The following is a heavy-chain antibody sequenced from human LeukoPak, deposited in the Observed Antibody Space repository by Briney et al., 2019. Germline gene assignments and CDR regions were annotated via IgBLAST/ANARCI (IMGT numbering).Heavy chain of an antibody. CDR1: GFIFSNFG. V-gene: IGHV3-33*01. Sequence: GGSLRLSCAASGFIFSNFGMHWVRQAPGRGLEWVAVIWHDGSDKYYAVSVKGRFSISRDNSKNTLYLQVNSLRVEDTAVYYCARDPGMGIWNGLGVWGQGTTVTVSS. J-gene: IGHJ6*02. CDR2: IWHDGSDK. D-gene: IGHD2-15*01. CDR3: ARDPGMGIWNGLGV.